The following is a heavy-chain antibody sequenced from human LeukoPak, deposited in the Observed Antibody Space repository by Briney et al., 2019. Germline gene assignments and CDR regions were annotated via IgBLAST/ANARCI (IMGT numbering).Heavy chain of an antibody. Sequence: GGSLGLSCAASGFTFSSYAMHWVRQAPGKGLEWVAVISYDGSNKYYADSVKGRFTISRDNSKNTLYLQMNSLRAEDTAVYYCAKPRVGQWRQPTAYWGQGTLVTVSS. CDR2: ISYDGSNK. CDR3: AKPRVGQWRQPTAY. D-gene: IGHD6-19*01. J-gene: IGHJ4*02. V-gene: IGHV3-30-3*02. CDR1: GFTFSSYA.